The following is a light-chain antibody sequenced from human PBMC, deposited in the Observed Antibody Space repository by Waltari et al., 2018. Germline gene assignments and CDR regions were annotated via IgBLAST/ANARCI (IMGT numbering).Light chain of an antibody. V-gene: IGLV2-11*01. J-gene: IGLJ2*01. CDR1: SSDVGGYNY. CDR2: DVS. CDR3: CSYAGSYTLV. Sequence: QSALTQPRSVSGSPGQSVTLSCTGTSSDVGGYNYVSWYQQHPGKAPNLMLYDVSKRPSGVPDRFSGSKSGNTASLTISGLQAEDEADYYCCSYAGSYTLVFGGGTKLTVL.